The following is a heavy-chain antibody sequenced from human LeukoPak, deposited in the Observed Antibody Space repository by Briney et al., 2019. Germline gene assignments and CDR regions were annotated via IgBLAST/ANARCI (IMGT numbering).Heavy chain of an antibody. CDR3: ARDARGYYYDSSGYPHDY. D-gene: IGHD3-22*01. Sequence: GGSLRLYCAASGFTFSGYSMNWVRQAPGKGLVWVSFISSSSSYIHYADSVKGRFTIARGNAKNSLYLQMNSLRAEDTAVYYCARDARGYYYDSSGYPHDYWGQGTLVTVSS. CDR2: ISSSSSYI. J-gene: IGHJ4*02. CDR1: GFTFSGYS. V-gene: IGHV3-21*01.